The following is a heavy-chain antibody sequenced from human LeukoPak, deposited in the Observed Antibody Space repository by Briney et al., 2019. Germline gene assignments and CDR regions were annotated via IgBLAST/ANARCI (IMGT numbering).Heavy chain of an antibody. CDR1: GFTFSSYS. CDR2: IRSSGSNK. D-gene: IGHD2-21*02. CDR3: ARQAVCSGDCYYRHFDL. Sequence: GGSLRLSCAASGFTFSSYSMNWVRQAPGKGLEWVSYIRSSGSNKYYIDSVEGRFTISRDNAKNSLYLQMNSLRAEDTAVYYCARQAVCSGDCYYRHFDLWGRGTLVTVSS. V-gene: IGHV3-48*01. J-gene: IGHJ4*02.